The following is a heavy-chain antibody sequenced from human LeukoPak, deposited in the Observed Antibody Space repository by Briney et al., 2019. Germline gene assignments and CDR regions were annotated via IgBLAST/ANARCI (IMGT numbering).Heavy chain of an antibody. CDR1: GFTFSNAW. V-gene: IGHV3-15*01. CDR2: IKSKTDGGTT. D-gene: IGHD5-18*01. Sequence: GGSLRLPCAVSGFTFSNAWMSWVRQAPGKGLEWIGRIKSKTDGGTTDYAAPVKGRFTISRDDSKNTLYLQMNSLKTEDTAVYYCTTGGRGYSYAHDAFDIWGQGTMVTVSS. CDR3: TTGGRGYSYAHDAFDI. J-gene: IGHJ3*02.